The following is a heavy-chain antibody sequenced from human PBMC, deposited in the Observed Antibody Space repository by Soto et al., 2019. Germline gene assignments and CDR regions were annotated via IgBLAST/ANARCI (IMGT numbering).Heavy chain of an antibody. D-gene: IGHD5-12*01. V-gene: IGHV3-30-3*01. CDR1: GFTFGSYA. CDR2: ISYDGSNN. CDR3: ARLGRWLQTAVDF. J-gene: IGHJ4*02. Sequence: QVQLVESGGGVVQPGRSLRLSCAASGFTFGSYAMHWVRQAPGKGLEWVAVISYDGSNNYYADSVKGRFTISRDNSKNTLYLQMNSLRAEDTAVYYCARLGRWLQTAVDFWGQGTLVTVS.